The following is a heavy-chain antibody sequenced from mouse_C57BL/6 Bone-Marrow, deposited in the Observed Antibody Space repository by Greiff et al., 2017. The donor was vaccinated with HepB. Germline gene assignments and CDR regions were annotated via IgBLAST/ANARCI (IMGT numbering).Heavy chain of an antibody. Sequence: EVKLQESGPELVKPGASVKISCKASGYSFTGYYMHWVKQSHGNILDWIGYIYPYNGVSSYNQKFKGKATLTVDKSSSTAYMELRSLTSEDSAVYYCARGIYYSNYDWYFDVWGTGTTVTVSS. V-gene: IGHV1-31*01. CDR3: ARGIYYSNYDWYFDV. CDR1: GYSFTGYY. CDR2: IYPYNGVS. D-gene: IGHD2-5*01. J-gene: IGHJ1*03.